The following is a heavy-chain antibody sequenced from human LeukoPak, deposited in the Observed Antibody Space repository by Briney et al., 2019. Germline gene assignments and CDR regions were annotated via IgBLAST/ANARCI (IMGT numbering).Heavy chain of an antibody. D-gene: IGHD3-22*01. CDR3: ARDLTYYYDSDHAFDI. CDR2: IYTSGST. Sequence: PSETLSLXCTVSGGSSSSYYWSWIRLPAGKGLEWIGRIYTSGSTNYNPSLKSRVTMSVDTSKNQFSLKLSSVTAADTAVYYCARDLTYYYDSDHAFDIWGQGTMVTVSS. CDR1: GGSSSSYY. J-gene: IGHJ3*02. V-gene: IGHV4-4*07.